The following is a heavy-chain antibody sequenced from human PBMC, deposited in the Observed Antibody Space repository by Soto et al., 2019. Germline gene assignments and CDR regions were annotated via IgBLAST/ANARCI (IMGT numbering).Heavy chain of an antibody. V-gene: IGHV4-30-4*01. CDR2: IYYSGST. D-gene: IGHD3-22*01. CDR3: ARAYDSSGYPDY. J-gene: IGHJ4*02. Sequence: SETLSLTCTVSGGSISSGDYYWSWIRQPPGKGLEWIGYIYYSGSTYYNPSLKSRVTISVDTSKNQFSLKLSSVTAADTAVYYCARAYDSSGYPDYWGQGTLVTVPS. CDR1: GGSISSGDYY.